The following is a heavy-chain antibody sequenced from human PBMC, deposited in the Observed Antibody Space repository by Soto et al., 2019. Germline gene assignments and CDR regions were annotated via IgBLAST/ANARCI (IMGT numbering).Heavy chain of an antibody. D-gene: IGHD5-12*01. CDR1: GYTFTSYG. J-gene: IGHJ6*03. CDR2: ISAYNGNT. Sequence: ASVKVSCKASGYTFTSYGISWVRQAPGQGLEWMGWISAYNGNTNYAQKLQGRVTMTTDTSTSTAYMELRSLRSDDTAVYYCARSKLYSGYDSHYYYYMDVWGKGTTVTVSS. CDR3: ARSKLYSGYDSHYYYYMDV. V-gene: IGHV1-18*01.